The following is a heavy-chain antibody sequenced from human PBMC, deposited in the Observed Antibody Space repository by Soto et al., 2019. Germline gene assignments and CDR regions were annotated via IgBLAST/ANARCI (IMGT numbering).Heavy chain of an antibody. CDR3: ARPGYSSSWPDYFDY. D-gene: IGHD6-13*01. J-gene: IGHJ4*02. Sequence: RGESLKISCKGSGYSFTSYWIGWVRQMPGKGLEWMGIIYPGDSDTRYSPSFQGQVTISADKSISTAYLQWSSLKASDTAMYYCARPGYSSSWPDYFDYWGQGTLVTVSS. V-gene: IGHV5-51*01. CDR1: GYSFTSYW. CDR2: IYPGDSDT.